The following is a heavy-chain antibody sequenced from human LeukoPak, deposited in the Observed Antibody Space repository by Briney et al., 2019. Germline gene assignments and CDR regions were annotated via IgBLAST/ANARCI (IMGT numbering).Heavy chain of an antibody. Sequence: SETLSLTCTVSGGSISSYYWSWIRQPAGKGLEWIGRIYTSGSTNYNPSLKSRVTMSVDTSKNQFSLKLSSVTAADTAVYYCARDALPLTYYDFWSRSYSGDAFDIWGQGTMVTVSS. CDR3: ARDALPLTYYDFWSRSYSGDAFDI. CDR2: IYTSGST. CDR1: GGSISSYY. J-gene: IGHJ3*02. D-gene: IGHD3-3*01. V-gene: IGHV4-4*07.